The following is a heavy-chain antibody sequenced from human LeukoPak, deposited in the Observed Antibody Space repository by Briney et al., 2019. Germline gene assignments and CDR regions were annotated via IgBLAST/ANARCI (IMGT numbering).Heavy chain of an antibody. CDR2: INQDGSQT. V-gene: IGHV3-7*01. J-gene: IGHJ4*01. CDR3: ARLMFLWPPIYFDY. CDR1: GSIFSTYW. Sequence: GGSLRLSCAASGSIFSTYWMSWVRRAPGKGLEWVANINQDGSQTFYVDSVKGRFTISRDNPGNSVYLQMNSLRAEDTAVYYCARLMFLWPPIYFDYWGQGTLVTVSS. D-gene: IGHD2-8*01.